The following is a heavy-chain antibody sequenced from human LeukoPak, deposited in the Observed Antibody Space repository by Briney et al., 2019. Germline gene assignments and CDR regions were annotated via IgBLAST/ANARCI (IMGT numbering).Heavy chain of an antibody. V-gene: IGHV3-7*03. CDR1: GFTFSNYW. Sequence: AGGSLRLSCAASGFTFSNYWMSWVRQAPGKGLEWVANIKKDGSEKHYVDSVKGRFTISRDNAKNSMYLQINSLRAEDTAVYYCARGLYSSTTYYFDYWGQGTPVTVSS. D-gene: IGHD6-13*01. J-gene: IGHJ4*02. CDR3: ARGLYSSTTYYFDY. CDR2: IKKDGSEK.